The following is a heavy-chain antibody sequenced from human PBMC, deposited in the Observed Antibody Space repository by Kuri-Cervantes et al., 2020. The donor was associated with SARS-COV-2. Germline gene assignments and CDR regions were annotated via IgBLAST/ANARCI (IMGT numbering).Heavy chain of an antibody. D-gene: IGHD2-2*03. CDR3: AGGYTGWISD. V-gene: IGHV4-4*07. CDR2: IYISGST. Sequence: GSLRLSCTVSGDSISSYYWSWIRQPAGKGLEWIGRIYISGSTNYNPSLESRVTMSIDTSRNQFSLRLSSVTAADTAVYYCAGGYTGWISDWGQGTLVTVSS. J-gene: IGHJ4*02. CDR1: GDSISSYY.